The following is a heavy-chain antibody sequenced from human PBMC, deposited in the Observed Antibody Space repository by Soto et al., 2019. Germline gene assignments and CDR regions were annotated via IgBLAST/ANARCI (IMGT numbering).Heavy chain of an antibody. D-gene: IGHD2-21*02. CDR3: ARGHIVVVTAIHYYGMDV. CDR1: GGSISSYY. CDR2: IYYSGST. Sequence: QVQLQESGPGLVKPSETLSLTCTVSGGSISSYYWSWIRQPPGKGLEWIGYIYYSGSTNYNPSLKSRVTISVDTSKNQFSLKLSSVTAADTAVYYCARGHIVVVTAIHYYGMDVGGQGTTVTVSS. V-gene: IGHV4-59*01. J-gene: IGHJ6*02.